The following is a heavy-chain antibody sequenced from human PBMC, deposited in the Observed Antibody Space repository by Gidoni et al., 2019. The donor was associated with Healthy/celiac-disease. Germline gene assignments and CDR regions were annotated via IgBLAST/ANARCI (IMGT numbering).Heavy chain of an antibody. V-gene: IGHV3-23*04. CDR3: AKDRIVGAPEGYFDY. CDR1: GFTFSSYA. D-gene: IGHD1-26*01. J-gene: IGHJ4*02. Sequence: EVQLVESGGGLVQPGGSLRLSCAASGFTFSSYAMSWVRQAPGKGLELFAASVGSGGSTYYADSVKGRFTISRDNSKNTLYLQMNSLRAEDTAVYYCAKDRIVGAPEGYFDYWGQGTLVTVSS. CDR2: SVGSGGST.